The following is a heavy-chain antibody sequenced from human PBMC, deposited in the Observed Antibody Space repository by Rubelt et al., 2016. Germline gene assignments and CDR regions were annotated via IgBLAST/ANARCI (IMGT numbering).Heavy chain of an antibody. Sequence: TVSGGSLSGYFWRWIRQPPGKGLEWIGYIYYSGSTNYYSSLKSRVTISVDTSKSQFSLNLRSVTAADTAVYYCARVGDSGGGYGYTGLYYFYYWGQGTLVTVSS. D-gene: IGHD5-18*01. CDR1: GGSLSGYF. J-gene: IGHJ4*02. CDR3: ARVGDSGGGYGYTGLYYFYY. V-gene: IGHV4-59*01. CDR2: IYYSGST.